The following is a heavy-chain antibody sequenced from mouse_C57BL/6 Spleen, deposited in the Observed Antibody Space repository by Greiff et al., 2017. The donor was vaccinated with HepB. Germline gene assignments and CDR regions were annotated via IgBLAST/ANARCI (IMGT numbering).Heavy chain of an antibody. J-gene: IGHJ3*01. D-gene: IGHD2-4*01. V-gene: IGHV5-12*01. CDR2: ISNGGGST. Sequence: EVKVVESGGGLVQPGGSLKLSCAASGFTFSDYYMYWVRQTPEKRLEWVAYISNGGGSTYYPDTVKGRFTISRDNAKNTLYLQMSRLKSEDTAMYYCARPYDYDRIWFAYWGQGTLVTVSA. CDR1: GFTFSDYY. CDR3: ARPYDYDRIWFAY.